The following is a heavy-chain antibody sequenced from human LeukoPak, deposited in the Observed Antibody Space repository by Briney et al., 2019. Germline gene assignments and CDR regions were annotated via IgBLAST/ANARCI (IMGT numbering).Heavy chain of an antibody. CDR1: EFTFSSYW. CDR3: AREGYYDSSGYSIRFSY. D-gene: IGHD3-22*01. Sequence: GGSLRLFCEASEFTFSSYWMHWVRQAPGKGLVWVSRINSDGRTTIYADSVKGRFTISRDNAKNTLYLQMNSLRAEDTAVYYCAREGYYDSSGYSIRFSYWGQGTLVTVSS. CDR2: INSDGRTT. V-gene: IGHV3-74*01. J-gene: IGHJ4*02.